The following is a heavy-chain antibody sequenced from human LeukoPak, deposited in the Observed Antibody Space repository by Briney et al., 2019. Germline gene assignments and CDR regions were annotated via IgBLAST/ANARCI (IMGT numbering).Heavy chain of an antibody. V-gene: IGHV4-34*01. Sequence: SETLSLTCGVFGGSFSGYYWTWLRQPTGKGLECIGQTNHRGSSHYNPSLRSRVTISVDTSKTQFSLKLTSVTAADTAVYYCARDKFCSDTGSCNIGLFDFWGQGALVTVSS. J-gene: IGHJ4*02. D-gene: IGHD2-15*01. CDR2: TNHRGSS. CDR3: ARDKFCSDTGSCNIGLFDF. CDR1: GGSFSGYY.